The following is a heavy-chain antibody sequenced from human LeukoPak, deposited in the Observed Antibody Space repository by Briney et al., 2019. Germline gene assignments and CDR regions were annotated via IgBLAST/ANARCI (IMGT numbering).Heavy chain of an antibody. J-gene: IGHJ4*02. CDR2: ISYDENSK. Sequence: GRSLRLSCAASGFTFSGYAMHWVRQAPGKGLEWVAVISYDENSKYYADSVKGRFTISRDNSKNTLYLQMNSLRAEDTAVYYCAKEDYSSSFDYWGQGTLVTVSS. D-gene: IGHD4-11*01. CDR1: GFTFSGYA. V-gene: IGHV3-30-3*01. CDR3: AKEDYSSSFDY.